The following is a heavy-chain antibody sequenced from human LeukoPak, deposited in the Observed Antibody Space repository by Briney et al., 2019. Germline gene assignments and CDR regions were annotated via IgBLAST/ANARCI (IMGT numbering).Heavy chain of an antibody. CDR1: GYIFTSYW. V-gene: IGHV5-51*01. CDR3: ARTNPKTGYMDV. CDR2: IYPGDSDT. J-gene: IGHJ6*03. Sequence: GESLKISCKGSGYIFTSYWIGLVRQMPGEGVGWMGIIYPGDSDTRSSPSLQGQVSISAKKSISAACLQWSSLKASDTAMYYCARTNPKTGYMDVWGKGTTVTVSS. D-gene: IGHD1-14*01.